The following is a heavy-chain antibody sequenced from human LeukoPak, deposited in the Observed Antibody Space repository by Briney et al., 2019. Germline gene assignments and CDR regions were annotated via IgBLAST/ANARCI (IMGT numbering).Heavy chain of an antibody. CDR1: GYTLTELS. CDR2: FDPEDGET. CDR3: ATLNIVVVPAAVTYNFDY. Sequence: GASVKVSCKVSGYTLTELSMHWERQAPGKGLEWMGGFDPEDGETIYAQKFQGRVAMTEDTSTDTAYMELSSLRSEDTAVYYCATLNIVVVPAAVTYNFDYWGQGTLVTVSS. D-gene: IGHD2-2*01. J-gene: IGHJ4*02. V-gene: IGHV1-24*01.